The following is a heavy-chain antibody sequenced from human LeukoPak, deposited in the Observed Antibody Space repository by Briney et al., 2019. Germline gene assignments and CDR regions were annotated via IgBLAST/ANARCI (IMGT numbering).Heavy chain of an antibody. V-gene: IGHV1-2*02. CDR3: ARDRPDMVRGVIDWFDP. CDR1: GGTFSSYV. D-gene: IGHD3-10*01. CDR2: INPNSGGT. Sequence: ASVKVSCKASGGTFSSYVISWVRQAPGQGLEWMGWINPNSGGTNYAQRFQGRVTMTRDTSISTAYMELSRLRSDDTAVYYCARDRPDMVRGVIDWFDPWGQGTLVTVSS. J-gene: IGHJ5*02.